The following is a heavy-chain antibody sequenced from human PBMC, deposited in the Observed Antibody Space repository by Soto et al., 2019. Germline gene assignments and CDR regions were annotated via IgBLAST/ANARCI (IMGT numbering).Heavy chain of an antibody. D-gene: IGHD3-10*01. Sequence: ASVKVSCKTSGYTFRNNGIDWVRQAPGQGLEWVGWVSSYNGNTNYAYNLKDRVIMTTGASTSTAYMELRGLRSDDTAIYYCAREVEGSYSPADFWGQGTPVTVSS. CDR1: GYTFRNNG. CDR2: VSSYNGNT. V-gene: IGHV1-18*01. CDR3: AREVEGSYSPADF. J-gene: IGHJ4*02.